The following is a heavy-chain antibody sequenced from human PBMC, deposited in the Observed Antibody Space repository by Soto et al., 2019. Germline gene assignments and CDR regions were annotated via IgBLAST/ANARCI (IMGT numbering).Heavy chain of an antibody. Sequence: QVQLVESGGGVVQPGKSLTLSCVVSGFTFSTYGMHWVRQAPGKGLEWVALISYDGTKRYYAASVKGRVTISRDNSKNTMYLEMNSLRADDPAVYYCAKAPIAVAGSYLHYWGQGTLVIASS. CDR3: AKAPIAVAGSYLHY. CDR1: GFTFSTYG. D-gene: IGHD6-19*01. CDR2: ISYDGTKR. V-gene: IGHV3-30*18. J-gene: IGHJ4*02.